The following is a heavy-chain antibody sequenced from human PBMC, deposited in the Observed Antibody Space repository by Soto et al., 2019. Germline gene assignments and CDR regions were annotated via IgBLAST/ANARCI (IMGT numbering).Heavy chain of an antibody. CDR1: GFSFNTYE. D-gene: IGHD1-26*01. J-gene: IGHJ4*02. V-gene: IGHV3-48*03. CDR3: AYGGSCDY. CDR2: ISTSGSTI. Sequence: EVQLVEYGGGLVQPGGSLRLSCAASGFSFNTYEMNWVRQAPGKGLEWVSYISTSGSTIYYADSVKGRFTISRDNGKKSLYLQMNSLRAEDTAVYYCAYGGSCDYWGQGPQVTVSS.